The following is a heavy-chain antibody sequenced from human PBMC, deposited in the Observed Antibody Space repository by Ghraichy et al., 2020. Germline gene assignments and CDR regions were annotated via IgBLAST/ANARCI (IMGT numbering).Heavy chain of an antibody. CDR1: GFTLGDYH. CDR3: TRDLVSGTYYGSDY. Sequence: SLNISCTASGFTLGDYHMSWVRQAPGKGLEWVSFIRSKANGGTTQYAASVNGRFTVSRDDSENIAYLQMNSLKTEDTAVYFCTRDLVSGTYYGSDYWGQGTLVTVSS. J-gene: IGHJ4*02. V-gene: IGHV3-49*02. D-gene: IGHD1-26*01. CDR2: IRSKANGGTT.